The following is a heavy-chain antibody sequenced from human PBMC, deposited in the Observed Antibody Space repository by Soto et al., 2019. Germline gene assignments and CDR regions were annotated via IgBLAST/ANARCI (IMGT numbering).Heavy chain of an antibody. D-gene: IGHD3-22*01. CDR1: GFSFSDYA. Sequence: EVHLLESGGALVQPGGSLTLSCAASGFSFSDYAMSWVRQAPGKGLEWVSSISRTGDSAYYADSVKGRFAISRDSSKNRWSLQMNSLRVKDRAVYYCAKGPDGSGYYHNWFDSWGQGTLITVSS. V-gene: IGHV3-23*01. CDR3: AKGPDGSGYYHNWFDS. CDR2: ISRTGDSA. J-gene: IGHJ5*01.